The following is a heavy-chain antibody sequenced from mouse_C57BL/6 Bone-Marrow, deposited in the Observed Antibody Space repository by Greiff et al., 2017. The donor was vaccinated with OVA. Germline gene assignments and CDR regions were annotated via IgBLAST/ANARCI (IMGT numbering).Heavy chain of an antibody. CDR1: GYTFTSYG. J-gene: IGHJ3*01. D-gene: IGHD1-1*01. V-gene: IGHV1-81*01. Sequence: VKLQQSGAELARPGASVKLSCKASGYTFTSYGISWVKQRTGQGLEWIGEIYPRSGNTYYNEKFKGKATLTADKSSSTAYMELRSLTSEDSAVYFCARGVYYYGSSPFAYWGQGTLVTVSA. CDR3: ARGVYYYGSSPFAY. CDR2: IYPRSGNT.